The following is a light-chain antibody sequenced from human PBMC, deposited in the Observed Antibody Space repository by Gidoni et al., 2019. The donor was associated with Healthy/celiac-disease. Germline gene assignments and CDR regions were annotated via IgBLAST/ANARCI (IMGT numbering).Light chain of an antibody. V-gene: IGKV4-1*01. CDR3: QQYYSTPPYT. J-gene: IGKJ2*01. Sequence: DIVMTQSPDSLAVSLGERATIHCKSSQSVLYSSNNKNYLAWYQQKPGQPPKLLIYWASTRESGVPDRFSGSGSGTDFTLTIRSLQAEDGAVYYCQQYYSTPPYTFGQGTKLEIK. CDR2: WAS. CDR1: QSVLYSSNNKNY.